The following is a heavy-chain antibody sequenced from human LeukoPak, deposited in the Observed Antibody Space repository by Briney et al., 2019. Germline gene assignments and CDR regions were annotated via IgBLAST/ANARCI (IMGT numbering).Heavy chain of an antibody. D-gene: IGHD6-13*01. CDR1: GYTFTSYG. CDR3: ARVTAAAGPTFDY. J-gene: IGHJ4*02. CDR2: INPNSGGT. V-gene: IGHV1-2*02. Sequence: ASVKVSCKASGYTFTSYGISWVRQAPGQGLEWMGWINPNSGGTNYAQKFQGRVTMTRDTSISTAYMELSRLRFDDTAVYYCARVTAAAGPTFDYWGQGTLVTISS.